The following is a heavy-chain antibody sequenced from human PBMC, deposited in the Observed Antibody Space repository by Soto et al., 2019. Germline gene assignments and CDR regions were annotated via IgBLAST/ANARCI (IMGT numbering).Heavy chain of an antibody. CDR3: AKNDASFAY. D-gene: IGHD2-2*01. V-gene: IGHV3-30*18. CDR1: GFTFSAYG. Sequence: QVQLVQSGGGVVQPGRSLKLSCVASGFTFSAYGMHWVRQAAGKGPEWVAVIASDGSEKYYADSVKGRFTISRDNSTDTLFLQMNSVRVEDTAVYYCAKNDASFAYWGQGTLVTVSS. J-gene: IGHJ4*02. CDR2: IASDGSEK.